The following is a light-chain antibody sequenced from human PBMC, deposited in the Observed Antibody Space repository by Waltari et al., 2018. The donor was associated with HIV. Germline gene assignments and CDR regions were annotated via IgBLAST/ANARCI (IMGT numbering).Light chain of an antibody. J-gene: IGKJ2*01. CDR3: QQSYSLPRT. CDR2: AAS. CDR1: KSIGIY. V-gene: IGKV1-39*01. Sequence: DIQMTQFPSSLSAPVGNKVTSISRASKSIGIYINWYQEKPGKAPELLIYAASTLQSGVPSRFSASGSETDFTLNISSLQPEDCATYYGQQSYSLPRTFGQGTKLEIK.